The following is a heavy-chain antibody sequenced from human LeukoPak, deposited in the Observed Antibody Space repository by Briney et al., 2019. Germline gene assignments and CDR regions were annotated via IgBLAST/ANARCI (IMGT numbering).Heavy chain of an antibody. CDR2: ITSGGGYT. D-gene: IGHD3-9*01. Sequence: PGGSLRLSCAAPGFTVSSYAMTWVRQAPGKGLEWVSSITSGGGYTYYADSVKGRFTTSRDNAKNSLSLRLDSLRAEDTAVYYCARGHYDVLTSSYKWTPDYWGQGTLVTVSS. CDR1: GFTVSSYA. CDR3: ARGHYDVLTSSYKWTPDY. V-gene: IGHV3-21*06. J-gene: IGHJ4*02.